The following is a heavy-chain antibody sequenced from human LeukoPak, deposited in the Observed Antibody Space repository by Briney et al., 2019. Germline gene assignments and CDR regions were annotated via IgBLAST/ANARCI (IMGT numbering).Heavy chain of an antibody. CDR3: ARGRYYYGSGSYYNPWYFDY. J-gene: IGHJ4*02. D-gene: IGHD3-10*01. Sequence: SETLSLTCAVYGGSFSGYYWSWIRQPPGKGLEWIGEINHSGSTNYNPSLKSRVTISEETSKKQCSQKQSAMTAADTAVYYCARGRYYYGSGSYYNPWYFDYWGQGALVTVSS. V-gene: IGHV4-34*01. CDR2: INHSGST. CDR1: GGSFSGYY.